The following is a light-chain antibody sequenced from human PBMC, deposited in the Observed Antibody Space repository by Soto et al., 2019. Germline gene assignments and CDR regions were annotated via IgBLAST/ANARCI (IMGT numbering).Light chain of an antibody. J-gene: IGLJ1*01. CDR3: AAWDDTLSEL. CDR2: RNN. CDR1: ESNIGSNY. V-gene: IGLV1-47*01. Sequence: QSVLTPLPSASRTPGHRVTISCSGSESNIGSNYVYWYQQFPGMAPKLLIYRNNQRPSGVPDRFSGSKSGTSASLAISGLRSEDEGDYFCAAWDDTLSELFGTGTKVTVL.